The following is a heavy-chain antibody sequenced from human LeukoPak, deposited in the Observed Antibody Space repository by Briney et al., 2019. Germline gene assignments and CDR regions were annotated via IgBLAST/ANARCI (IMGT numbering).Heavy chain of an antibody. CDR2: ISSSSSYI. Sequence: PGGSLRLSCAASGFTFSSYSMNWVRQAPGKGLEWVSSISSSSSYIYYADSVKGRFTISRDNAKNSLYLQMNSLRAEDTAVYYCARGDSSGYRSSFDYWGQGTLVTVSS. CDR1: GFTFSSYS. J-gene: IGHJ4*02. V-gene: IGHV3-21*01. CDR3: ARGDSSGYRSSFDY. D-gene: IGHD3-22*01.